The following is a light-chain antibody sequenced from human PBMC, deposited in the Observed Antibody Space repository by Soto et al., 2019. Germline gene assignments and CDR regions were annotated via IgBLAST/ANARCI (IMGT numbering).Light chain of an antibody. CDR1: QSISFR. V-gene: IGKV1-5*03. CDR2: KGS. Sequence: DIQMTQSPSTLSASLGDRVTITCRASQSISFRLAWFQQKPGKAPNLLIYKGSSLESGVPSRFSGSGSGTEFTLTISSLQPDDFANYYCQQYDTYPLTFGQGSKVEV. J-gene: IGKJ1*01. CDR3: QQYDTYPLT.